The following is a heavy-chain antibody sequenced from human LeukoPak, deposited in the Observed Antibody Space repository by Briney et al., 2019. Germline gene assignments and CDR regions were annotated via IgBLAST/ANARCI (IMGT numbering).Heavy chain of an antibody. D-gene: IGHD3-10*02. Sequence: GGSLRLSCAASGFTFSSYEMNWVRQAPGKGLEWISYISSSGSTIYYADSVKGRFTISRDNAKNSLYLQMNSLSSEDTAVYYCAELGITMIGGVWGKGTTVTISS. CDR3: AELGITMIGGV. CDR1: GFTFSSYE. J-gene: IGHJ6*04. CDR2: ISSSGSTI. V-gene: IGHV3-48*03.